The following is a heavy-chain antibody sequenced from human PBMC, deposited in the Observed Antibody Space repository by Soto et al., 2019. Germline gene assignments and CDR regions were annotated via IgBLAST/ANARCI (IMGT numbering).Heavy chain of an antibody. CDR3: ARDSNRNRPDL. J-gene: IGHJ5*02. V-gene: IGHV4-61*01. CDR2: IYYSGST. D-gene: IGHD3-16*02. Sequence: SETLSLTCTVSGGSVSSGSYYWSWIRQPPGKGLEWIGYIYYSGSTNYNPFLKSRVTISVDTSKNQFSLKLSSVTAADTAVYYCARDSNRNRPDLWGQGTLVTVSS. CDR1: GGSVSSGSYY.